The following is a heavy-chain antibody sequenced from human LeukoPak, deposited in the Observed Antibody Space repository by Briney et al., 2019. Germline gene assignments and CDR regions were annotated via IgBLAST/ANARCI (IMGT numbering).Heavy chain of an antibody. D-gene: IGHD1-26*01. J-gene: IGHJ4*02. CDR2: IYHTGST. Sequence: SQTLSLTCAVSGGSISSGGYAWSWIRQPPGQGLEWVGFIYHTGSTNYNPSLKSRVTISVDTSKNQFSLKLSSVTAADTAVYYCARGLVDGSYYFDYWGQGTLVTVSS. V-gene: IGHV4-30-2*01. CDR1: GGSISSGGYA. CDR3: ARGLVDGSYYFDY.